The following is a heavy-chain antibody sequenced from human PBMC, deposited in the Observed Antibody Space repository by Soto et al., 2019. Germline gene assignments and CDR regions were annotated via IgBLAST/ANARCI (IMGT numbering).Heavy chain of an antibody. Sequence: GGSLRLSCGASGFTFGSHGVHWVRQAPGKGLEWVAVISYDETNEHYVDSVEGRFTISRDNSKSILYLQMNRLRPEDTAVYKCAKDLRTTISDYGMDVWGQGTTVTSP. J-gene: IGHJ6*02. CDR1: GFTFGSHG. CDR2: ISYDETNE. CDR3: AKDLRTTISDYGMDV. V-gene: IGHV3-30*18.